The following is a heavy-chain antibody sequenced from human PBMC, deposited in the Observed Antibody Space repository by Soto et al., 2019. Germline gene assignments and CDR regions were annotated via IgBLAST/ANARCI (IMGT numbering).Heavy chain of an antibody. D-gene: IGHD2-21*02. Sequence: QVQLVQSGAEVKKPGSSVKVSCKASGGTFSSYAISWVRQAPGQGLEWMGGIIPIFGTANYAQKFQGRVTITADESTSTAYMELSSLRSEDTAVYYCARLPEDHCGGDCYSGRFNYYYGMDVWGQGTTVTVSS. J-gene: IGHJ6*02. CDR1: GGTFSSYA. V-gene: IGHV1-69*01. CDR3: ARLPEDHCGGDCYSGRFNYYYGMDV. CDR2: IIPIFGTA.